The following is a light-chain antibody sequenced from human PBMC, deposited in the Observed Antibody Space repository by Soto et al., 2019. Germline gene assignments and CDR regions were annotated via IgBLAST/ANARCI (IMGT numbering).Light chain of an antibody. CDR3: QHHSNWLWT. J-gene: IGKJ1*01. CDR1: QRVSRY. V-gene: IGKV3-11*01. Sequence: EIVLTQSPATLSLSPGERATLSCRASQRVSRYLAWYQQKPGQAPRLLIYHASNRATGIPARFSGSGSGTDFTLTISSLEPEDFAIYYCQHHSNWLWTFGQGTKVEIK. CDR2: HAS.